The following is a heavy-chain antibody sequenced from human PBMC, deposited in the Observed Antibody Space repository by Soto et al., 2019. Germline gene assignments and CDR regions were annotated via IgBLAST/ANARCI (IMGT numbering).Heavy chain of an antibody. CDR3: ARDHKWDGMDV. Sequence: SETLSLTCSVSGGSFSSDSFTWSWVRQFPGKGLEWIGYINYSGTTYYNPSLRSRITMSVDTSKNQFSLNLSSVTAADTAVYYCARDHKWDGMDVWGQGTTVTVSS. CDR2: INYSGTT. V-gene: IGHV4-31*03. CDR1: GGSFSSDSFT. J-gene: IGHJ6*02. D-gene: IGHD1-26*01.